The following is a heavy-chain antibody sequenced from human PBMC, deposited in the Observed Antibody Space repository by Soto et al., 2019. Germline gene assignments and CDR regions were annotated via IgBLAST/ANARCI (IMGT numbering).Heavy chain of an antibody. J-gene: IGHJ5*02. D-gene: IGHD6-13*01. V-gene: IGHV4-39*01. CDR1: GGSISSSSYY. CDR3: ARRYSSSWYEPLPFDP. CDR2: IYYSGST. Sequence: SETLSLTCTVSGGSISSSSYYWGWIRQPPGKGLEWIGSIYYSGSTYYNPSLKSRVTISVDTSKNQFSLKLSSVTAADTAVYYCARRYSSSWYEPLPFDPWGQGTLVTAPQ.